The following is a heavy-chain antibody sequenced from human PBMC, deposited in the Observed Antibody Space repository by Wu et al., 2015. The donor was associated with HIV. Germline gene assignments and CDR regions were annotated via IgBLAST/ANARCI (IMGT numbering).Heavy chain of an antibody. V-gene: IGHV1-69*05. CDR2: VIPVIGTP. CDR1: GGGFNSYA. J-gene: IGHJ4*02. D-gene: IGHD3-9*01. Sequence: QVQLVQSGPEVKNPGSSVKVSCKASGGGFNSYAISWVRQAPGQGLEWMGGVIPVIGTPNFSQKFQGRVTITSDESTATVYMEMSTLRSEDTAVYYCARGLRDILTGYYSAFDYWGQGTLVTVS. CDR3: ARGLRDILTGYYSAFDY.